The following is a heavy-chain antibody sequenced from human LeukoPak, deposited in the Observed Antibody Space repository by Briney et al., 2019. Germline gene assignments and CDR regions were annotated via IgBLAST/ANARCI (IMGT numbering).Heavy chain of an antibody. Sequence: ASVKVSCKASRYTFTRYYMHWVGQAPGQGGEWMGWINPNSGVTNYAQKFQGRVTMTRDTSISTAYMELSRLRSDDTAVYYCAREGDYYDSSGYYYVYFDYWGQGTLVTVSS. J-gene: IGHJ4*02. CDR2: INPNSGVT. CDR1: RYTFTRYY. CDR3: AREGDYYDSSGYYYVYFDY. D-gene: IGHD3-22*01. V-gene: IGHV1-2*02.